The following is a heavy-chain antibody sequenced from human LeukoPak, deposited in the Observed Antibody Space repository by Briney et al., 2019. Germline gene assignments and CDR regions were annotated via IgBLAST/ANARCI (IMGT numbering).Heavy chain of an antibody. D-gene: IGHD3-22*01. CDR3: ARGPFVTYYYDSSARFDY. CDR2: ISSSGSTI. J-gene: IGHJ4*02. V-gene: IGHV3-48*03. CDR1: GFTFSSYE. Sequence: PGGSLRLSCAASGFTFSSYEMNWVRQAPGKWLEWVSYISSSGSTIYYADSVKGRFTISRDNAKNSLYLQMNSLRAEDTAVYYCARGPFVTYYYDSSARFDYWGQGTLVTVSS.